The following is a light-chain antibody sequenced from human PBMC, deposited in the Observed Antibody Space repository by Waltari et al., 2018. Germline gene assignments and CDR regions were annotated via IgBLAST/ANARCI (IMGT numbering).Light chain of an antibody. CDR1: SSDVGGYNY. Sequence: QSALTQPASVSGSPGQSITISCTGTSSDVGGYNYVCWYQQHPGKAPKFMIYDVSNRPSGVSTRFSGSKSGNMASLTISGLQAEDEADYYCSSYTSRGTYVFGTGTKVTVL. J-gene: IGLJ1*01. CDR2: DVS. CDR3: SSYTSRGTYV. V-gene: IGLV2-14*03.